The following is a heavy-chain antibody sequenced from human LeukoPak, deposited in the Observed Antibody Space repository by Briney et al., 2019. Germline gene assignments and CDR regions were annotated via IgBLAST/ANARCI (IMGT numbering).Heavy chain of an antibody. Sequence: GESLKISCKASGYSFTSYWIGWVCLMPGKGLEWMGIIYPDDSDTRYSPSFEGQVTISADKSIGTAYLQWSSLKASDTAMYYCAIGPRGSDNPYYFDNWGQGSLVTVSS. CDR1: GYSFTSYW. D-gene: IGHD3-10*01. V-gene: IGHV5-51*01. CDR2: IYPDDSDT. J-gene: IGHJ4*02. CDR3: AIGPRGSDNPYYFDN.